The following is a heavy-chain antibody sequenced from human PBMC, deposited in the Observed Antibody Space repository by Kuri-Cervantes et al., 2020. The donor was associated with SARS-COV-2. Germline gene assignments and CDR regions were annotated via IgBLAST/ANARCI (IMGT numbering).Heavy chain of an antibody. D-gene: IGHD2-2*01. J-gene: IGHJ4*02. CDR2: IWYDGSNK. Sequence: GESLKISCAASGFTFSSYGMHWVRQVPGKGLEWVAVIWYDGSNKYCADSVKGRFAISRDNSKNTLYLQMNSLSAEDTAVYYCARDMACTSTSCYGFDYWGQGTLVTVSS. CDR3: ARDMACTSTSCYGFDY. CDR1: GFTFSSYG. V-gene: IGHV3-33*08.